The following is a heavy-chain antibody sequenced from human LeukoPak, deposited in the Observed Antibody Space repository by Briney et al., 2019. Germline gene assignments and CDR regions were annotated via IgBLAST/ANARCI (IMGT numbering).Heavy chain of an antibody. V-gene: IGHV3-48*04. CDR1: GFTFSSYA. CDR2: ISSSGSTI. Sequence: GGSLRLSCAASGFTFSSYAMSWVRQAPGKGLEWVSYISSSGSTIYYADSVKGRFTISRDNAKNSLYLQMNSLRAEDTAVYYCAKVLWLSRDGYNGYDYWGQGTLVTVSS. D-gene: IGHD5-24*01. CDR3: AKVLWLSRDGYNGYDY. J-gene: IGHJ4*02.